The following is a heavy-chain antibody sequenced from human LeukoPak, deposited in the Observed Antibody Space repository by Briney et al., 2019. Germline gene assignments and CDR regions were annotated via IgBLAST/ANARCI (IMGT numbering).Heavy chain of an antibody. CDR1: GGTFSSYA. Sequence: EASVKVSCKASGGTFSSYAISWVRQAPGQGLEWMGRIIPILGIANYAQKFQGRVTITADKSTSTAYMELSSLRSEDTAVYYCARAGTVGAAATPGYWGQGTLVTVSS. CDR3: ARAGTVGAAATPGY. D-gene: IGHD6-13*01. CDR2: IIPILGIA. J-gene: IGHJ4*02. V-gene: IGHV1-69*04.